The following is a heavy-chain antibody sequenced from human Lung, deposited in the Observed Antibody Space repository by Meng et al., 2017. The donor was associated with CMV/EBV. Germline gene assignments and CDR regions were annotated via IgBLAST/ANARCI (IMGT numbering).Heavy chain of an antibody. CDR3: ARGTPGRSYSDY. D-gene: IGHD3-10*01. J-gene: IGHJ4*02. CDR2: FVNNIDT. CDR1: GYTFASYG. V-gene: IGHV1-18*01. Sequence: QVPLLQAGAEVKKPGASVRVSCEASGYTFASYGISWLRQAPGQGLEWMGWFVNNIDTYSAQKFQGRVTMTTDTHTSTAFMELRSLRSDDTAVYYCARGTPGRSYSDYWGQGTLVTVSS.